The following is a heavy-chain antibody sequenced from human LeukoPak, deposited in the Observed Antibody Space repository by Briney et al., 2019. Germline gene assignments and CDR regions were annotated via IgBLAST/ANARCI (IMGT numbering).Heavy chain of an antibody. Sequence: GGSLRLSCAASGFTFSSYAMHWVRQAPGKGLEWVAVISYDGSNKYYADSVKGRFTISRDNSKNTLYLQMNSLRAEDTAVYYCARDRYPVGGLRYFDWPAPFDPWGQGTLVTVSS. D-gene: IGHD3-9*01. J-gene: IGHJ5*02. CDR2: ISYDGSNK. V-gene: IGHV3-30-3*01. CDR1: GFTFSSYA. CDR3: ARDRYPVGGLRYFDWPAPFDP.